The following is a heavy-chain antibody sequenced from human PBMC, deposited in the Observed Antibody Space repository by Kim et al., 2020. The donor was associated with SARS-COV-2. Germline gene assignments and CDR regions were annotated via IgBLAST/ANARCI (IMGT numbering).Heavy chain of an antibody. CDR3: ARDIPESAV. CDR2: IYDGEKT. V-gene: IGHV3-53*01. J-gene: IGHJ4*02. D-gene: IGHD2-2*01. Sequence: GGSLRLSCAVSGFSVGVNYMSWVRQPPGKGLEWVSVIYDGEKTYYAESVKGRFTISRDKSKSTLDLQMNSLRDEDTAIYYCARDIPESAVWGRGTLVTVSS. CDR1: GFSVGVNY.